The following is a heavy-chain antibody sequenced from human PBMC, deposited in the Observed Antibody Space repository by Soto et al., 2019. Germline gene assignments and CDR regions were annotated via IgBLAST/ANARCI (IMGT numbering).Heavy chain of an antibody. CDR1: GFTVSSNY. Sequence: GGSLRLSCAASGFTVSSNYMSWVRQAPGKGLEWVSVIYSGGSTYYADSVKGRFTISRDNSKNTLYLQMNSLRAEDTAVYYCARGEEQLTHYYFDYWGQGTLVTVSS. CDR2: IYSGGST. J-gene: IGHJ4*02. V-gene: IGHV3-66*01. CDR3: ARGEEQLTHYYFDY. D-gene: IGHD6-13*01.